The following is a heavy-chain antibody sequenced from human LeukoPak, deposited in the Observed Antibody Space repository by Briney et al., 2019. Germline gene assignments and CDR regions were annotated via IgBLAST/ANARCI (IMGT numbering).Heavy chain of an antibody. CDR2: ISGAGGST. Sequence: GRSLRLSCAASGFTFSSYAMTWVRQAPGKGLEWVSTISGAGGSTYYADSVKGRFTISRDNSKNTLYLQMSSLRAEDTAVYYCAKDGVSSIAAPDPYYFDSWGQGTLVTVSS. CDR1: GFTFSSYA. D-gene: IGHD6-6*01. CDR3: AKDGVSSIAAPDPYYFDS. V-gene: IGHV3-23*01. J-gene: IGHJ4*02.